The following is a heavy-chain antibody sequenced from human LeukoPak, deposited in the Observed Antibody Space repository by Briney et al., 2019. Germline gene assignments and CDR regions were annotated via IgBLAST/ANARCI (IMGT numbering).Heavy chain of an antibody. J-gene: IGHJ4*02. CDR2: ISGSGDNT. D-gene: IGHD6-19*01. V-gene: IGHV3-23*01. CDR3: AKRSGYTTGWFFDF. CDR1: GFTFSSYW. Sequence: GGSLRLSCAASGFTFSSYWMSWVRQAPGKGLEWVSSISGSGDNTYYAESVKGRFTISRDNSKNTLFLQMNSLRAEDTAVFYCAKRSGYTTGWFFDFWGQGTLVTVSS.